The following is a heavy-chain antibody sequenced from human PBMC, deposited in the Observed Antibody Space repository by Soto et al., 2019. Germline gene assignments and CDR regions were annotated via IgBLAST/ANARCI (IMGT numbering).Heavy chain of an antibody. Sequence: SETLSLTCAVSGGSFTSNNWWTWVRQPPGQGLEWIGEIYRTGSTNYNPSLKSRVTISLDKPENQFSLKVTSLTAADTAVYYCASRDPGTSVDYWGQGTLVTVSS. J-gene: IGHJ4*02. CDR1: GGSFTSNNW. CDR3: ASRDPGTSVDY. CDR2: IYRTGST. V-gene: IGHV4-4*02. D-gene: IGHD1-7*01.